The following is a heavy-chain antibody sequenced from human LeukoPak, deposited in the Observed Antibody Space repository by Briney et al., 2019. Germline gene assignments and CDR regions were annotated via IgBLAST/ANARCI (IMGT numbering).Heavy chain of an antibody. J-gene: IGHJ5*02. CDR3: ARDWGFDP. D-gene: IGHD3-16*01. V-gene: IGHV3-66*01. CDR2: IYSGGST. CDR1: GFTFSSNY. Sequence: GGSLRLSCAASGFTFSSNYMSWVRQAPGKGLEWVSVIYSGGSTYYTDSVKGRVTISRDKSKNTLYLQMNSLRAEDTAVYYCARDWGFDPWGQGTLVTVSS.